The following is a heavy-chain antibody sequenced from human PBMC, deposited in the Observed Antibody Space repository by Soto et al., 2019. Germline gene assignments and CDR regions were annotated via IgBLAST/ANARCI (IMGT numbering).Heavy chain of an antibody. CDR2: ISAYNGNT. D-gene: IGHD6-19*01. CDR1: GYTSTSYG. J-gene: IGHJ5*02. Sequence: ASVKPSCKASGYTSTSYGISWVRQAPGQGLEWMGWISAYNGNTNYAQKLQGRVTMTTDTSTSTAYMELRSLRSDDTAVYYCASHHSSGWYTNWFDPWGQGTLVTVSS. CDR3: ASHHSSGWYTNWFDP. V-gene: IGHV1-18*04.